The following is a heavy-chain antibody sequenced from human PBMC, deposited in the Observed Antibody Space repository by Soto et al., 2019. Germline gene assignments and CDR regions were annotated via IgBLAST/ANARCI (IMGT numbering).Heavy chain of an antibody. CDR1: GYTFTSYG. D-gene: IGHD3-3*01. J-gene: IGHJ6*02. Sequence: APVKVSCKASGYTFTSYGISWVRQAPGQGLEWMGWISAYNGNTNYAQKLQGRVTMTTDTSISTAYMELSRLRSDDTAVYYCARDGPGSXFASGYPMDYYYYGVDVWGQGTTVTVSS. CDR2: ISAYNGNT. V-gene: IGHV1-18*01. CDR3: ARDGPGSXFASGYPMDYYYYGVDV.